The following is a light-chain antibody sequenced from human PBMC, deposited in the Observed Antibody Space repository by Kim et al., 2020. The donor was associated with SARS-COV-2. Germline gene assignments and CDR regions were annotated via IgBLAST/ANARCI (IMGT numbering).Light chain of an antibody. Sequence: LSPGVRATLACKASLRVSSTYMAWYQQKPGQAPRLLISRASSRATGIPDRFSGSGSGTDFTLTVSRLDPEDVAVYYCQQYSTTPWTFGQGTKLEI. CDR3: QQYSTTPWT. CDR1: LRVSSTY. V-gene: IGKV3-20*01. J-gene: IGKJ2*01. CDR2: RAS.